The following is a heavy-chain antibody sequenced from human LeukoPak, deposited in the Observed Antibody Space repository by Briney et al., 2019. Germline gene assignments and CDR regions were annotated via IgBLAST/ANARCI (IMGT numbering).Heavy chain of an antibody. D-gene: IGHD1-1*01. Sequence: PGGSLRLSCAASGFTFSSYDMSWVRQAPGKGLEWISTISVSSSSTYYADSVKGRFTISRDNSKNKLYLQMSSLRAEDTAVYYCAKDRYSIDCWGQGTLVTVSS. J-gene: IGHJ4*02. CDR2: ISVSSSST. V-gene: IGHV3-23*01. CDR3: AKDRYSIDC. CDR1: GFTFSSYD.